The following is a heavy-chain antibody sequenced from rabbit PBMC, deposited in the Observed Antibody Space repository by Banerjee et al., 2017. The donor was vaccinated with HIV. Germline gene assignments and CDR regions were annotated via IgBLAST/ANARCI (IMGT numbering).Heavy chain of an antibody. CDR3: AQWDYAGYVGYDHALGL. D-gene: IGHD7-1*01. Sequence: QEQLKESGGGLVQPGGSLKLSCKASGFDFSSYAITWVRQAPGKGLEYIGYITYRGSAYYASWVNGRFTISRENTQNTLYLQLNSLTAADTATYFCAQWDYAGYVGYDHALGLWGPGTLVTDS. CDR2: ITYRGSA. CDR1: GFDFSSYA. V-gene: IGHV1S29*01. J-gene: IGHJ4*01.